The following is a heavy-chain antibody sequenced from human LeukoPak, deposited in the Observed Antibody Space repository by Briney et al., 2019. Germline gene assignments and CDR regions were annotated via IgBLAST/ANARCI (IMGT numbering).Heavy chain of an antibody. V-gene: IGHV4-59*01. D-gene: IGHD4-17*01. CDR2: IYYSGST. J-gene: IGHJ4*02. Sequence: SETLSLTCXVSGGSISSYYWSWIRQPPGKGLEWIGYIYYSGSTNYNPSLKSRVTISVDTSTNQFSLKLSSVTTADTAVYYCARARKDYGDYAFDYWGQGTLVTVSS. CDR3: ARARKDYGDYAFDY. CDR1: GGSISSYY.